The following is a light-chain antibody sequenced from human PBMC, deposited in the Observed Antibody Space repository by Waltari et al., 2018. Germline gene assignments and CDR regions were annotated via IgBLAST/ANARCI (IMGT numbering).Light chain of an antibody. J-gene: IGKJ4*01. CDR3: HQYTNFPLT. Sequence: DIQMTQSPSTLSASVGDRVTITCRASQSISAWLAWYQLRPGQAPKLLLSDASILERGVPARFSGSGSGTEFTLTINSLQPDDFATYYCHQYTNFPLTFGGGTTVEIK. V-gene: IGKV1-5*01. CDR2: DAS. CDR1: QSISAW.